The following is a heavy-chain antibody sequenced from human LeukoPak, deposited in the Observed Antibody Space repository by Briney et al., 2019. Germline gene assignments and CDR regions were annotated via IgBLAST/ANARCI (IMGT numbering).Heavy chain of an antibody. CDR1: GFTFRNYA. D-gene: IGHD3-3*01. J-gene: IGHJ4*02. CDR3: AKRRAIFGVVKDYDY. V-gene: IGHV3-23*01. CDR2: ISGSGNWT. Sequence: GGSLRLSCAASGFTFRNYAMSWVRQAPGKGLEWVSDISGSGNWTYYADSVKGRFTISRDNSKNTQHLQMNSLGAEDTAVYYCAKRRAIFGVVKDYDYWGQGTLVTVSS.